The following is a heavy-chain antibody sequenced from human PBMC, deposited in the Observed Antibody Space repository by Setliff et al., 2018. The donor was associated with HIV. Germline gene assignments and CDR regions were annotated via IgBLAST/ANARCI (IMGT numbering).Heavy chain of an antibody. V-gene: IGHV4-61*09. J-gene: IGHJ6*03. CDR2: IYTSGST. Sequence: KTSETLSLTCTVSGGSISSGSYYWSWIRQPAGKGLEWIGHIYTSGSTNYNPSLKSRVTISVDTSKNQFSLKLSSVTAADTAVYYYARDRFDTVFGMVAYYFYYMDVWGKGTTVTVSS. D-gene: IGHD3-3*01. CDR3: ARDRFDTVFGMVAYYFYYMDV. CDR1: GGSISSGSYY.